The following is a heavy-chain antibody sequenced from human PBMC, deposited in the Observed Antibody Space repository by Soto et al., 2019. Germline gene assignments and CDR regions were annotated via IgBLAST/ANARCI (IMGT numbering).Heavy chain of an antibody. J-gene: IGHJ4*02. V-gene: IGHV1-24*01. CDR3: ASSSGWFDY. Sequence: ASVKVSCKVSGYTLTELSMHWVRQAPGKGLEWMGGFDPEDGETIYAQKFQGRVTITADESTSTAYMELSSLRSEDTAVYYCASSSGWFDYWGQGTLVTVSS. CDR2: FDPEDGET. D-gene: IGHD6-13*01. CDR1: GYTLTELS.